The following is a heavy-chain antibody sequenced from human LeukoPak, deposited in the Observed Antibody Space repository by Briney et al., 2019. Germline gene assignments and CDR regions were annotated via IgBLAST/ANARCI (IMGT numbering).Heavy chain of an antibody. CDR2: ISSSGTTI. V-gene: IGHV3-48*03. CDR1: GFTFSSYE. Sequence: PGGSLRLSCSASGFTFSSYEMDWVRQAPGKGREWGSDISSSGTTIHYADTVKGRFTISRDNAKNSLYLQMSSLRAEDTAVYYCARGLDDGYSYGLDYWGQGTLVTVSS. CDR3: ARGLDDGYSYGLDY. J-gene: IGHJ4*02. D-gene: IGHD5-18*01.